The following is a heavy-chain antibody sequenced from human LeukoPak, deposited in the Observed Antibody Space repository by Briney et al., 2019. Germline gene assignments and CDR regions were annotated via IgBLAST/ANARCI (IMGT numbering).Heavy chain of an antibody. V-gene: IGHV3-7*01. J-gene: IGHJ3*02. D-gene: IGHD3-3*01. CDR3: ARGVYAFDI. CDR1: GFTVSSNY. Sequence: GGSLRLSCAASGFTVSSNYMSWVRQAPGRGLEWVAYIKEDGSEIYYVDSVKGRFTISRDNAKNSLYLLMNSLRAEDTAVYYCARGVYAFDIWGQGTMVTVSS. CDR2: IKEDGSEI.